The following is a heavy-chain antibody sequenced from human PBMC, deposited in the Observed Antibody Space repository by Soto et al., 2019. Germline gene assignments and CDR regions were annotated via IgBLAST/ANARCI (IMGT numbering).Heavy chain of an antibody. D-gene: IGHD2-8*01. Sequence: EVQLAESGGGLVQPGRSLRLSCAASGFTFDDYAMHWVRQAPGKGLEWVSGISWNSGIIVYADSVKGRFTISRDNAQNSLKLQINSLRAEDTALYYCVKDMGTNGHDSFERWGQGTMFTVSS. V-gene: IGHV3-9*01. CDR2: ISWNSGII. CDR1: GFTFDDYA. CDR3: VKDMGTNGHDSFER. J-gene: IGHJ3*02.